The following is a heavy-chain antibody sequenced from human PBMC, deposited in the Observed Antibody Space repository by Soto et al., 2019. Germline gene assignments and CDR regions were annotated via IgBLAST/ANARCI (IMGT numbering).Heavy chain of an antibody. CDR3: ARGHAPTIREDYYYYGMDV. CDR2: IIPIFGTA. CDR1: GGTFSSYA. Sequence: QVQLVQSGAEVKKPGSSVKVSCKASGGTFSSYAISWVRQAPGQGLEWMGGIIPIFGTANYAQKFQGRVTITADKSTSTAYMELSSLRSEDTAVYYCARGHAPTIREDYYYYGMDVWGQGTTVTVSS. D-gene: IGHD3-9*01. J-gene: IGHJ6*02. V-gene: IGHV1-69*06.